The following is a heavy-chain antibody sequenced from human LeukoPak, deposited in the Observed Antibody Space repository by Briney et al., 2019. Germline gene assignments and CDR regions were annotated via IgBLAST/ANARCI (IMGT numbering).Heavy chain of an antibody. Sequence: GGSLRLSCAASGFTFSSCAMSWVRQAPGKGLEWVSAISGSGGSTYYADSVKGRFIISRDNAKNSLYLQMDSLRAEDTAVFYCARSSGTYLRSDAFDIWGQGTTVTVS. J-gene: IGHJ3*02. CDR1: GFTFSSCA. CDR2: ISGSGGST. D-gene: IGHD1-26*01. CDR3: ARSSGTYLRSDAFDI. V-gene: IGHV3-23*01.